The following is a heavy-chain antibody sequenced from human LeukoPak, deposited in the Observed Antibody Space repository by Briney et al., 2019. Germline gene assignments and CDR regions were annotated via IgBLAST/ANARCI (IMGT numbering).Heavy chain of an antibody. CDR1: GGSISSGGYY. CDR3: ARGDSSGYYRYWYFDL. J-gene: IGHJ2*01. CDR2: IYYSGST. V-gene: IGHV4-31*03. Sequence: PSETLSLTCTVSGGSISSGGYYWSWIRQHPGKGQEWIGYIYYSGSTYYNPSLKSRVTISVDTSKNQFSLKLSSVTAADTAVYYCARGDSSGYYRYWYFDLWGRSTLVTVSS. D-gene: IGHD3-22*01.